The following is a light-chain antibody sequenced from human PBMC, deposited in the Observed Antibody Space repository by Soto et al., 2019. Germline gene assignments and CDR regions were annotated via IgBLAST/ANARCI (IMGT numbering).Light chain of an antibody. Sequence: ESGWTPSPDNLSLSHGERATLSCRASQSVSNNYLAWYQQKPGQAPRLLIYGASNRATGIPDRFSGSGSGTDFTLTISRLEPEDFAVYYCQQYGSSGTFGQGTKV. CDR1: QSVSNNY. J-gene: IGKJ1*01. V-gene: IGKV3-20*01. CDR3: QQYGSSGT. CDR2: GAS.